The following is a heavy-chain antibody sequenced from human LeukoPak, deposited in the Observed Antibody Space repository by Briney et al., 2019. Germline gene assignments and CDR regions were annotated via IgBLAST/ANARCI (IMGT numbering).Heavy chain of an antibody. CDR3: AGAVATIRGYFDY. J-gene: IGHJ4*02. D-gene: IGHD5-12*01. V-gene: IGHV1-8*03. CDR1: GYTFTSYD. CDR2: MNPKSGNT. Sequence: ASVKVSCKASGYTFTSYDINWVRQATGQGLEWMGWMNPKSGNTGYAQKFQGRVTITADESTSTAYMELSSLRSEDTAVYYCAGAVATIRGYFDYWGQGTLVTVSS.